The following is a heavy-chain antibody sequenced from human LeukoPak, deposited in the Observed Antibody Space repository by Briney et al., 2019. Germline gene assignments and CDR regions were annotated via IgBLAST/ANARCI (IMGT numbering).Heavy chain of an antibody. CDR2: IKPDGSGK. Sequence: GGSLRLSCAASGFSFSSYWMTWVRQVPGKGLEWVANIKPDGSGKHYVDSVKGRFTISRDNAKHSLYLQMDSLRVEDTAVYYCSSQPAVIDLDFWGQGALVTVSS. J-gene: IGHJ4*02. D-gene: IGHD2/OR15-2a*01. CDR3: SSQPAVIDLDF. V-gene: IGHV3-7*01. CDR1: GFSFSSYW.